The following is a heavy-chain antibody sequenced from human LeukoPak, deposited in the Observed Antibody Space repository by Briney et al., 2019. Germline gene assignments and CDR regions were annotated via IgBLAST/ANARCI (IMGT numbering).Heavy chain of an antibody. D-gene: IGHD2-2*02. CDR1: GGSISSYY. CDR3: ARGPRWVGYCSSTSCYRDYYYYGMDV. J-gene: IGHJ6*02. CDR2: IYYSGST. Sequence: SETLSLTCTVSGGSISSYYWSWVRQPPGKGLEWIGYIYYSGSTNYNPSLKSRVTISVDTSKNQFSLKLSSVTAADTAVYYCARGPRWVGYCSSTSCYRDYYYYGMDVWGQGTTVTVSS. V-gene: IGHV4-59*12.